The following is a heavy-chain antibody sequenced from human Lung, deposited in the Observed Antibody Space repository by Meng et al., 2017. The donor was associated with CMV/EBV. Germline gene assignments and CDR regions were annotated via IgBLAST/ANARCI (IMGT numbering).Heavy chain of an antibody. CDR3: SRGGGRYCSGGSCYRTGFDP. V-gene: IGHV3-48*03. D-gene: IGHD2-15*01. J-gene: IGHJ5*02. CDR1: GFTFSSFE. Sequence: SXKISXAASGFTFSSFEMNWVRQAPGKGLDWVSYISSSGTTIYYADSVKGRFTISRDNAKNSLYLQMNSLRAEDTAVYYCSRGGGRYCSGGSCYRTGFDPWGQGTLVTVSS. CDR2: ISSSGTTI.